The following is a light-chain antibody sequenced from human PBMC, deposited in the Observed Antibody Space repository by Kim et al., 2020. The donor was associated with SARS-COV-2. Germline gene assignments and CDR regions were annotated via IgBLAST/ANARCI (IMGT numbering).Light chain of an antibody. Sequence: SYELTQPPSVSVSPGQTARITCSGDKLGEKYTSWYQHKSGQSPVVVIYQDNKRPSGMTERFSGSSSGNTATLTISGTQPMDEADYYCQTWDSTTEIFGGG. CDR2: QDN. CDR1: KLGEKY. V-gene: IGLV3-1*01. CDR3: QTWDSTTEI. J-gene: IGLJ2*01.